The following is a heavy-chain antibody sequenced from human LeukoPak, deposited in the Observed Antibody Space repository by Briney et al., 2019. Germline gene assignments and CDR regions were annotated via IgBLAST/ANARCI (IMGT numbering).Heavy chain of an antibody. Sequence: ASVKVSCKASGYTFTSYDINWVRQATGQGLEWMGWMNPNSGNTGYAQKFVGRVTMTRNTSISTAYMELSSLRSEDTAVYYCARGSWVIVVPAAIDTGSPDNYYGMDVWGQGTTVTVSS. J-gene: IGHJ6*02. CDR2: MNPNSGNT. D-gene: IGHD2-2*02. CDR3: ARGSWVIVVPAAIDTGSPDNYYGMDV. V-gene: IGHV1-8*01. CDR1: GYTFTSYD.